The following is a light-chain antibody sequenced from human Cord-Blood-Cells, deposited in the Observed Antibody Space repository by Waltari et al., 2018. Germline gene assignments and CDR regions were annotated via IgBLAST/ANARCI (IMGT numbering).Light chain of an antibody. CDR3: QTWGTGIWV. CDR1: SGHRSYA. Sequence: QLVLTQSPSASASLGASVKPTCTLSSGHRSYAIAWHQQQPEKGPRYLMKLNSDGSHSKGDGIPDRFSGSSSGAERYLTISSLQSEDEADYYCQTWGTGIWVFGGGTKLTVL. CDR2: LNSDGSH. J-gene: IGLJ3*02. V-gene: IGLV4-69*01.